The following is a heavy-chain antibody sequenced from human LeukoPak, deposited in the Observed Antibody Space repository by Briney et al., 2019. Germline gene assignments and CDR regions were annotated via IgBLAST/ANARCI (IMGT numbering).Heavy chain of an antibody. V-gene: IGHV4-39*01. CDR3: ARPASSGYDSTSQD. Sequence: SETLSLTCTVSGGSISSSSYYWGWIRQPPGKGLEWIRSIYYSGSTYYNPSLKSRVTISVDTSKNQFSLKLSSVTAADTAVYYCARPASSGYDSTSQDWGQGTLVTVSS. J-gene: IGHJ4*02. CDR1: GGSISSSSYY. CDR2: IYYSGST. D-gene: IGHD5-12*01.